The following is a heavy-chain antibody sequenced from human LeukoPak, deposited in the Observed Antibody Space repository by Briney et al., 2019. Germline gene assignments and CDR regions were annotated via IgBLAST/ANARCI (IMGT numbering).Heavy chain of an antibody. J-gene: IGHJ4*02. D-gene: IGHD4-17*01. Sequence: SETLSLTCAVYGGAFSGYYWSWIRQPPGKGLEWIGEINHSGSTNYNPSLKSRVTISVDTSKNQFSLKLSSVTAAETAVYYCARRGVTTVTRAYYFDYWGQGTLVTVSS. CDR1: GGAFSGYY. V-gene: IGHV4-34*01. CDR3: ARRGVTTVTRAYYFDY. CDR2: INHSGST.